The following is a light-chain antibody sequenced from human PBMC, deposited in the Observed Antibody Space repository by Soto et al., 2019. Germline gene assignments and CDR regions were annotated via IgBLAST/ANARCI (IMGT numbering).Light chain of an antibody. CDR2: EVS. J-gene: IGLJ1*01. V-gene: IGLV2-8*01. CDR3: SSYAGSNKGDV. Sequence: QSVLTQPPSASGSPGQSVTISCTGTSSDVGSYNYVSWYQQHPGKAPKLMIYEVSKRPSGVPDRFSGSKSGNTASLTVSGLQAEDEADYYCSSYAGSNKGDVFGTGTKLTVL. CDR1: SSDVGSYNY.